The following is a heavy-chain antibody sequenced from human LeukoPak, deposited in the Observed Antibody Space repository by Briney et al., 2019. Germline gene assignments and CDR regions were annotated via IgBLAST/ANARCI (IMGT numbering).Heavy chain of an antibody. Sequence: ASVNVSCKASGYTFTIYYMHWVRQAPGQGLEWMGIINPSGGSTSYAQKFQGRVTMTRDTSTSTVYMELSSLRSEDTAVYYCARGDWYYDFWSGYPYYFDYWGQGTLVTVSS. J-gene: IGHJ4*02. V-gene: IGHV1-46*01. CDR1: GYTFTIYY. D-gene: IGHD3-3*01. CDR2: INPSGGST. CDR3: ARGDWYYDFWSGYPYYFDY.